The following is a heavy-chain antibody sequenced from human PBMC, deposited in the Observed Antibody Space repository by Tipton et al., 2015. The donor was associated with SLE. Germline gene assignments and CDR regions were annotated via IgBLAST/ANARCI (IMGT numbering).Heavy chain of an antibody. Sequence: TLSLTCTVPGGPISSYYWSWIRQPAGKGLEWIGYIYYSGSTNYNPSLKSRVTISVDTSKNQFSLKLSSVTAADTAVYYCARMITMVRRVKLDYWGQGTLVTVSS. D-gene: IGHD3-10*01. CDR2: IYYSGST. CDR3: ARMITMVRRVKLDY. J-gene: IGHJ4*02. V-gene: IGHV4-59*12. CDR1: GGPISSYY.